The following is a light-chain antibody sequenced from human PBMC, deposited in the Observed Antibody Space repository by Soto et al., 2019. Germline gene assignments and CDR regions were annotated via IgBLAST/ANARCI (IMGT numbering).Light chain of an antibody. CDR1: QSVSKNF. J-gene: IGKJ4*01. CDR3: QQYGSSPPT. V-gene: IGKV3-20*01. CDR2: GAS. Sequence: EIVLTQSPGTLSLSPGERATLSCRASQSVSKNFLAWYQQKPGQAPRLLISGASNRATGIPDRFSGSGSGTAVPLTSDRLEPEDLAVYFCQQYGSSPPTVGGGTNVAIK.